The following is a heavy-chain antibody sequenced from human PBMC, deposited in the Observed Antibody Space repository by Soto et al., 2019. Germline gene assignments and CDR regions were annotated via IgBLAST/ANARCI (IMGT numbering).Heavy chain of an antibody. D-gene: IGHD2-2*01. J-gene: IGHJ5*02. CDR3: ARVPDR. V-gene: IGHV4-30-2*01. CDR2: IYHSGST. Sequence: SETLSPTFAASGTSISRGILASSRTRQQPGKGLEWIGYIYHSGSTCYNPSLKSRVTISVDRSKNQFSLKLSSVTAADTAVYYCARVPDRWGQGTLVTVSS. CDR1: GTSISRGILA.